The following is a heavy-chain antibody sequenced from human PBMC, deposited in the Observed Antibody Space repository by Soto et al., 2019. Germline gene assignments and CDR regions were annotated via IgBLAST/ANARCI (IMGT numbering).Heavy chain of an antibody. V-gene: IGHV4-39*01. J-gene: IGHJ6*02. Sequence: QLQLQESGPGLVKPSETLSLTCTVSGGSMSSSSYYWGWIRQPPGTGLEWIGSIYYSGSTYYNPSLKSRVTISVDTSKKQFSLKLSSVIAADTAVYYCARRGTCSGSPSCGMDVWGQGTTVTVSS. D-gene: IGHD3-10*02. CDR3: ARRGTCSGSPSCGMDV. CDR2: IYYSGST. CDR1: GGSMSSSSYY.